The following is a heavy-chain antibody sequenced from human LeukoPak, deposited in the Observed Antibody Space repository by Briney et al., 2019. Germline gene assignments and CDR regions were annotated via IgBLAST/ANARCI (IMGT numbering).Heavy chain of an antibody. J-gene: IGHJ4*02. D-gene: IGHD2-15*01. CDR3: ARVWGRYCSGNSCYSDF. V-gene: IGHV3-30-3*01. Sequence: GRSLRLSCAASGFTFSSSAKHWVRQAPGKGLEWVAVISFDGGNKFYTDSVKGRFTISRDNSKNTLYLQMNSLRAEDTAVYYCARVWGRYCSGNSCYSDFWGQGSLVTVSS. CDR2: ISFDGGNK. CDR1: GFTFSSSA.